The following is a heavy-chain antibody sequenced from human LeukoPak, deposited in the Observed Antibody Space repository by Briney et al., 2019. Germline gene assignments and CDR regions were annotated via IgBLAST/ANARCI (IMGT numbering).Heavy chain of an antibody. CDR1: GFTFDDYG. V-gene: IGHV3-20*04. D-gene: IGHD1-26*01. Sequence: GGSLRLSCAASGFTFDDYGMSWVRQAPGKGLEWVSGINWNGGSTGYAGSVKGRFTISRDNAKNSLYLQMNSLRAEDTALYYCARHPFPHEEIVGAHWGQGTLVTVSS. J-gene: IGHJ4*02. CDR3: ARHPFPHEEIVGAH. CDR2: INWNGGST.